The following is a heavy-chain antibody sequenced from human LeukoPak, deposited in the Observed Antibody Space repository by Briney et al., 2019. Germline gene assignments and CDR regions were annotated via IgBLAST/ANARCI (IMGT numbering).Heavy chain of an antibody. CDR1: GYTFTGYY. V-gene: IGHV1-2*06. CDR2: INPNSGGT. J-gene: IGHJ4*02. Sequence: ASVKVSCKASGYTFTGYYMHWVRQAPGQGLEWMGRINPNSGGTNYAQKFQGRVTMTRDTSISTAYMELSRLRSDDTAVYYCARIPAYYSGGSCHDYWGQGTLVTVSS. CDR3: ARIPAYYSGGSCHDY. D-gene: IGHD2-15*01.